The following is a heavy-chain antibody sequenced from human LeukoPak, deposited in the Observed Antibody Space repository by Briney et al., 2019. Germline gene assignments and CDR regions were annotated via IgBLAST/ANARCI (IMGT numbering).Heavy chain of an antibody. Sequence: GGSLTLSCAASGFTFSSYYMSWIRQAAGKGLEWVSYISSSSPTMYYAESVKRRFSISRDNAKSSLYLQMNSLRAEDTAMYYCAREYTAGSYYIDYWGQGTLVTVSS. CDR3: AREYTAGSYYIDY. CDR1: GFTFSSYY. J-gene: IGHJ4*02. D-gene: IGHD3-10*01. CDR2: ISSSSPTM. V-gene: IGHV3-11*01.